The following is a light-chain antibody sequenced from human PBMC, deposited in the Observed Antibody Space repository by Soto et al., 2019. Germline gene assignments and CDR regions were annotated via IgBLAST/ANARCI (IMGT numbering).Light chain of an antibody. CDR1: QSVSSN. V-gene: IGKV3-15*01. CDR2: GAS. J-gene: IGKJ5*01. Sequence: DIVLTQSPATLSVSPGERATLSCRASQSVSSNLAWYQQKPGQAPRLLIFGASTRATGIPARFSGSGSGTEFTLTISSLQSEDFAVYYCQQYNYWPPITFGQGTLLGI. CDR3: QQYNYWPPIT.